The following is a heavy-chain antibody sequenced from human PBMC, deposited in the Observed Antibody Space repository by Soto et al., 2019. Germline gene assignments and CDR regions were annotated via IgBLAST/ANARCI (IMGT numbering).Heavy chain of an antibody. CDR3: ARKTLTYYYDSSAPY. V-gene: IGHV3-66*01. J-gene: IGHJ4*02. Sequence: PGGSLRLSCAASGFTVNSNYMSWVRQAPGKGLEWVSVIYSDGSTYYADSVKGRFTISRDNSKNTLYLQMNSLRAEDTAVYYCARKTLTYYYDSSAPYWGQGTLVTVSS. CDR1: GFTVNSNY. D-gene: IGHD3-22*01. CDR2: IYSDGST.